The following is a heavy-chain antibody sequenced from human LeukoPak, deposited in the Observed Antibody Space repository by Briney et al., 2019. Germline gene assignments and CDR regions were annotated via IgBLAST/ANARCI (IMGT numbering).Heavy chain of an antibody. CDR1: GFTFSSYA. J-gene: IGHJ6*02. V-gene: IGHV3-30*04. CDR2: ISYDGSNK. CDR3: ARRAGGMDV. Sequence: GGSLRLSCAASGFTFSSYAMHGVRQAPGKGLEWVAVISYDGSNKYYADSVKGRFTISRDNSKNTLYLQMNSLRAEDTAVYYCARRAGGMDVWGQGTTVTVSS.